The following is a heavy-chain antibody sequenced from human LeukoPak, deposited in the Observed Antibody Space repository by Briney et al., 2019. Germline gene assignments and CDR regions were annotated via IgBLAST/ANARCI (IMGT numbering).Heavy chain of an antibody. V-gene: IGHV1-46*01. CDR2: INPSGGST. CDR1: GYTFTSYY. D-gene: IGHD5-18*01. CDR3: ATAPPRYSYGYFDY. J-gene: IGHJ4*02. Sequence: ASVKVSCKASGYTFTSYYMHWVRQAPGQGLEWMGIINPSGGSTTYAQKFQGRVTMTEDTSTDTAYMELSSLRSEDTAVYYCATAPPRYSYGYFDYWGQGTLVTVSS.